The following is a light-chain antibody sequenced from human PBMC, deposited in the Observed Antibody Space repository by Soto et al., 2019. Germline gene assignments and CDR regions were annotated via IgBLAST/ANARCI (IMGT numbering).Light chain of an antibody. CDR1: QAISSY. Sequence: DIQLTQSPXFLSASVGDRVTITCRASQAISSYLAWFQQRPGKAPKVLIYAASTLQSGVPSRFSGSASGTEFTLTISSLQPEDFATYFCQQLNSYPWTFGQGTKVEIK. CDR3: QQLNSYPWT. J-gene: IGKJ1*01. CDR2: AAS. V-gene: IGKV1-9*01.